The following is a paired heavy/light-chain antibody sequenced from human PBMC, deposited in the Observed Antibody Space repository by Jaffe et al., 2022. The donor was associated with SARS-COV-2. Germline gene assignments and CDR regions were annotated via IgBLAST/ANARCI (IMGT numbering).Heavy chain of an antibody. CDR3: ATDTYGGENGGKRFDS. Sequence: EVQLVESGGGLVQPGQSLRLSCITSGFSFGDYHMSWFRQAPGKGLEWVGVIRSKAYGGTTEDAASVRGRFAISRDDSKCIAYLLMSSLKTEDTAVYYCATDTYGGENGGKRFDSWGQGTLVTVSS. V-gene: IGHV3-49*03. D-gene: IGHD2-15*01. J-gene: IGHJ4*02. CDR1: GFSFGDYH. CDR2: IRSKAYGGTT.
Light chain of an antibody. CDR2: RAS. J-gene: IGKJ2*01. Sequence: DIQMTQSPSTLSASVGDTVTITCRASQTISSWLAWYQQKPGKAPKVLIYRASTLQSGVPSRFSGSGSGTEFTLTITNLQPDDFATYYCQQYNSYSYTFGQGTELEIK. V-gene: IGKV1-5*03. CDR3: QQYNSYSYT. CDR1: QTISSW.